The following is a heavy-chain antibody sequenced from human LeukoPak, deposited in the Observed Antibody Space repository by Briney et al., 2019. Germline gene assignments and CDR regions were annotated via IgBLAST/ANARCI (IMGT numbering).Heavy chain of an antibody. Sequence: GESLRLSCVASGFTFTDHPMNWVRQAPGKGLEWISYIGGDGIAFYADSVKGRFTASKDDARKSMYLQMNSLRVEDTAVYYCAKDRANWAIDDWGQGAQVTVSS. D-gene: IGHD3-16*01. CDR2: IGGDGIA. J-gene: IGHJ4*02. CDR3: AKDRANWAIDD. V-gene: IGHV3-69-1*01. CDR1: GFTFTDHP.